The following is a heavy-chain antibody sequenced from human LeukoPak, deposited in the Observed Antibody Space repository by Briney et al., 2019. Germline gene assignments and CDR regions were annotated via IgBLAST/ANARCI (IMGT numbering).Heavy chain of an antibody. Sequence: GGSLRLSCAASGFTFSDYYMSWIRQAPGKGLEWVSYISSSGSTIYYADSVKGRFTISRDNAKNSLYLQMNSLRAEDTAVYYCARDAMATITRFDYWGQGTLVTVSS. CDR3: ARDAMATITRFDY. CDR1: GFTFSDYY. J-gene: IGHJ4*02. D-gene: IGHD5-24*01. V-gene: IGHV3-11*01. CDR2: ISSSGSTI.